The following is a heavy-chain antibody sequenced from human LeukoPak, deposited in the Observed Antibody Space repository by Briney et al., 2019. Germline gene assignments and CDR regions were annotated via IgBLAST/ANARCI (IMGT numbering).Heavy chain of an antibody. CDR3: ARDGTYCSGGSCYLLISDPNWFDP. J-gene: IGHJ5*02. V-gene: IGHV4-61*02. Sequence: SQTLSLTCTVSGGSISSGSYYWSWIRQPAGKGLEWIGRIYTSGSTNYNPSLKSRVTMSVDTSKNQFSLKLSSVTAADTAVYYCARDGTYCSGGSCYLLISDPNWFDPWGQGTLVTVSS. CDR2: IYTSGST. CDR1: GGSISSGSYY. D-gene: IGHD2-15*01.